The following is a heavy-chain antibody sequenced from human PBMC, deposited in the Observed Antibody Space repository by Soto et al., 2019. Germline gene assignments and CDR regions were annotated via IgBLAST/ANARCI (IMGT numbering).Heavy chain of an antibody. D-gene: IGHD1-7*01. V-gene: IGHV1-18*04. CDR3: ARELPGIPGTTSWDY. CDR2: ISAYNGNT. Sequence: QVQLVQSGAEVKKPGASVKVSCKASGYTFTSYGINWVRQAPGQGLEWMGWISAYNGNTNYAQKLQGRVTMSTDTPTSTADLELRSMTSADTAVYGCARELPGIPGTTSWDYWGQGTLVTVSS. CDR1: GYTFTSYG. J-gene: IGHJ4*02.